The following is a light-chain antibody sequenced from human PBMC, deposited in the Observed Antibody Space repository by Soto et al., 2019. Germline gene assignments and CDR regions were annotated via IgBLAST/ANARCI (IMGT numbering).Light chain of an antibody. J-gene: IGLJ1*01. V-gene: IGLV2-14*01. Sequence: QSVLTQPASVSGSPGQSITISCTGTISDVGGYDYVSWFQQHPGKAPKLMIYDVSNRPSGVSNRFSGSKSGNTASPTISGLQAEDEADYYCSSYTSSSTPWVFGTGTKVTVL. CDR2: DVS. CDR3: SSYTSSSTPWV. CDR1: ISDVGGYDY.